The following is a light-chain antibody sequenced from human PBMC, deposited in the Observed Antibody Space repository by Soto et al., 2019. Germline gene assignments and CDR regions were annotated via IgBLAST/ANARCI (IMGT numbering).Light chain of an antibody. V-gene: IGLV2-14*03. CDR3: SSNTNTMSYV. CDR1: SSDVGAYDY. Sequence: QSALTQPASVSGSPGQSITISCTGTSSDVGAYDYVSWYQQHPGKAPKLMIYDVYARPSGVSHRFSGSKSGNTASLTISGLQSDDEADYYCSSNTNTMSYVFGTGTKVTVL. J-gene: IGLJ1*01. CDR2: DVY.